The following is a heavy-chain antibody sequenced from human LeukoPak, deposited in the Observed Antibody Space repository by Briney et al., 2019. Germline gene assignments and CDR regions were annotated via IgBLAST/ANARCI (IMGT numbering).Heavy chain of an antibody. CDR1: GGAITTYY. J-gene: IGHJ4*02. CDR2: IYISGSP. Sequence: ETLSLTCTVSGGAITTYYWSWIRQPAGKGLDRIGRIYISGSPNYNPSLESRVTMSVDTSKNQFSLRLSSLTAADTAVYYCVGDSSGHFYGEKHFDYWGQGTLVTVSS. CDR3: VGDSSGHFYGEKHFDY. V-gene: IGHV4-4*07. D-gene: IGHD3-22*01.